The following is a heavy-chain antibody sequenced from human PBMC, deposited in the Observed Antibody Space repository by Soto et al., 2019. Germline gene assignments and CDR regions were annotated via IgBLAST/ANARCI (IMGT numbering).Heavy chain of an antibody. Sequence: QVQLGQSGAELRKPGSAVKLACKAYGGTFSNYPISWVRQIPGQGPEWMGRIIPSPARTIYSRKFRGRVTLTADKSTQTVYMTLSSLTTEDSGVYYCARDQVGASSFDYWGQGTRVTVSS. CDR1: GGTFSNYP. D-gene: IGHD1-26*01. V-gene: IGHV1-69*08. J-gene: IGHJ4*02. CDR2: IIPSPART. CDR3: ARDQVGASSFDY.